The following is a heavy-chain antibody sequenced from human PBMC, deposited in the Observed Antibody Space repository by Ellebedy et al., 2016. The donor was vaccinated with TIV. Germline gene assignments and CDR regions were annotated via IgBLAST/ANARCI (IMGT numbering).Heavy chain of an antibody. CDR1: GGSISSYY. J-gene: IGHJ6*02. V-gene: IGHV4-4*07. CDR2: IYTSGST. Sequence: SETLSLTCTVSGGSISSYYWSRIRQPAGKGLEWIGRIYTSGSTNYNPSLKSRVTISVDTSKNQFSLKLSSVTAADTAVYYCARTTAVAGTYYYGMDVWGQGTTVTVSS. CDR3: ARTTAVAGTYYYGMDV. D-gene: IGHD6-19*01.